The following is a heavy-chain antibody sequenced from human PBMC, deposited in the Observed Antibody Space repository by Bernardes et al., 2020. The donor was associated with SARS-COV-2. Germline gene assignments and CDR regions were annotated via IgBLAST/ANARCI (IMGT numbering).Heavy chain of an antibody. V-gene: IGHV4-39*01. CDR2: IYYSGST. CDR3: ARRKEVTFGGVIDEYYFDY. Sequence: TLSLTCTVSGGSISSSSYYWGWIRQPPGKGLEWIGSIYYSGSTYYNPSLKSRVTISVDTSKNQFSLKLSSVTAADTAVYYCARRKEVTFGGVIDEYYFDYWGQGTLVTVSS. D-gene: IGHD3-16*02. CDR1: GGSISSSSYY. J-gene: IGHJ4*02.